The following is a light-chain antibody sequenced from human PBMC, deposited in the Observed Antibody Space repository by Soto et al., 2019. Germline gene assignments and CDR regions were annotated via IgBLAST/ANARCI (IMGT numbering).Light chain of an antibody. J-gene: IGKJ5*01. Sequence: DIQMTQSPSSLPASVGDRVTITCRASQGMSNYLAWYQQKPGKVPKLLIYAASTLQSGVPSRFSGSGSGTDFTLTISSLQPEDVATYYCQKYNSAPLTFGQGTRLEIK. V-gene: IGKV1-27*01. CDR2: AAS. CDR3: QKYNSAPLT. CDR1: QGMSNY.